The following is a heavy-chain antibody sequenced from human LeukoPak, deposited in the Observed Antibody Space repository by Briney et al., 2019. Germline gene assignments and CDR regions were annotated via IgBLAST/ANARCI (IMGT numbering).Heavy chain of an antibody. CDR3: ASTARDSSGYYIYYFDY. CDR1: GGSISSSSYS. CDR2: IYYSGST. D-gene: IGHD3-22*01. V-gene: IGHV4-39*01. J-gene: IGHJ4*02. Sequence: SETLSLTCTVSGGSISSSSYSWGWIRQPPGKGLEWIGSIYYSGSTYYNPSLKSRVTISVDTSKNQFSLKLSSVTAADTAVYYCASTARDSSGYYIYYFDYWGQGTLVTVSS.